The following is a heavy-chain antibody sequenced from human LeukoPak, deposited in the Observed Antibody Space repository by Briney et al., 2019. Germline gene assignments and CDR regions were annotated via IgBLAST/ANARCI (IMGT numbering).Heavy chain of an antibody. CDR2: IYTSGST. CDR3: ARRVRVGATPQYYFDY. V-gene: IGHV4-4*09. CDR1: GGSISSYY. D-gene: IGHD1-26*01. J-gene: IGHJ4*02. Sequence: SETLSLTCTVSGGSISSYYWSWIRQPPGKGLEWIGYIYTSGSTNYNPSLKSRVTISVDTSKNQSSLKLSSVTAADTAVYYCARRVRVGATPQYYFDYWGQGTLVTVSS.